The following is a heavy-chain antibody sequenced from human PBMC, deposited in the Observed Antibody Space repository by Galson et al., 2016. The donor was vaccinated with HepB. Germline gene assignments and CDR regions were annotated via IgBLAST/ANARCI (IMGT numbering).Heavy chain of an antibody. V-gene: IGHV4-39*01. Sequence: SETLSLTCSVSGDSISSGFDSWGWIRQPPGKGLQWIGTIYYNGSTYYNPSLKSRATTSVDTSKNQFSLKLSSVTAADTAVYYCARGSRNFYYDSSGYGYYYYMDVWGKGTTVTVSS. CDR3: ARGSRNFYYDSSGYGYYYYMDV. CDR1: GDSISSGFDS. CDR2: IYYNGST. D-gene: IGHD3-22*01. J-gene: IGHJ6*03.